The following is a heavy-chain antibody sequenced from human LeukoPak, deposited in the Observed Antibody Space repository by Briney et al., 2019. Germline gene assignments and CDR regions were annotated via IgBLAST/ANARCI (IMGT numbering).Heavy chain of an antibody. J-gene: IGHJ4*02. Sequence: SSVKVSFKASGCTFICYAISWVRQAPGQRLEWMGGIIPLFGTANYAQKFQGRVTLTTDESTSTAYMELSSLRSEDTAVYYCASPAPYYYDSSGYYARPFDGWGEGTLVTV. CDR3: ASPAPYYYDSSGYYARPFDG. CDR2: IIPLFGTA. V-gene: IGHV1-69*05. CDR1: GCTFICYA. D-gene: IGHD3-22*01.